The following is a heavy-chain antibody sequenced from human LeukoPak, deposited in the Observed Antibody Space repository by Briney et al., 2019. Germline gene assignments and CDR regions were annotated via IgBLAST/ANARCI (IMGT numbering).Heavy chain of an antibody. CDR1: GFTFGSYG. CDR2: ISYDGSNK. Sequence: PGGSLTLSCVVSGFTFGSYGMDWVRQAPGKGLEWMAVISYDGSNKYYAESVKGRFTISRDNSKNTLYLQMNSLRAEDTAVYYCAREIVVVPAASNWFDPWGQGTLVTVSS. J-gene: IGHJ5*02. D-gene: IGHD2-2*01. V-gene: IGHV3-30*12. CDR3: AREIVVVPAASNWFDP.